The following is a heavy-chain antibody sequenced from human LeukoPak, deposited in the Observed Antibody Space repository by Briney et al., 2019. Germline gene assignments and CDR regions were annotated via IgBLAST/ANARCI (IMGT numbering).Heavy chain of an antibody. V-gene: IGHV4-30-2*01. CDR1: GGSISSGGYS. CDR2: IYHSGST. J-gene: IGHJ5*02. CDR3: ARADSSGPNWFDP. D-gene: IGHD3-22*01. Sequence: SQTLSLTCAVSGGSISSGGYSWSWIRQPPGKGLEWIGYIYHSGSTCYNPSLKSRVTISVDRSKNQFSLKLSSVTAADTAVYYCARADSSGPNWFDPWGQGTLVTVSS.